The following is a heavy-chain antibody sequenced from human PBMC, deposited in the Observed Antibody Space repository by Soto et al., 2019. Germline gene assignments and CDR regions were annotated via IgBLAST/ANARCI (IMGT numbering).Heavy chain of an antibody. Sequence: SETLSLTCTFSGSSIIGYYWTWIRQSPERGLEWIGYIHYSGSANYNPSLNSRLTMSVDRSKSQFSMKLASVTAADTAVYYCARSGVTGIVIPSHWFDPWGQGTLVTVSS. V-gene: IGHV4-59*12. D-gene: IGHD2-21*02. CDR2: IHYSGSA. CDR1: GSSIIGYY. CDR3: ARSGVTGIVIPSHWFDP. J-gene: IGHJ5*02.